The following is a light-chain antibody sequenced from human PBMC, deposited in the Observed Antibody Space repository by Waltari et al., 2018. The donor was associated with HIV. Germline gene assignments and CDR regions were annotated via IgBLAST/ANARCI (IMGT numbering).Light chain of an antibody. CDR1: QSVSSSY. J-gene: IGKJ2*01. V-gene: IGKV3-20*01. Sequence: NVLPQSPGTLSLSPGERATLSCRASQSVSSSYLVWYQQKPGQAPRLLIYGASSRATGIPDRFSGSGSGTDFTLTIRRLEPEDFAVYYCQQFGSSPYTFGQGTKLEIK. CDR2: GAS. CDR3: QQFGSSPYT.